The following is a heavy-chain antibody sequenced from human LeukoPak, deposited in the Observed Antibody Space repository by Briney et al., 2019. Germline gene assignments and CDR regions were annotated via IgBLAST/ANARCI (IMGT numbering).Heavy chain of an antibody. D-gene: IGHD6-19*01. CDR2: TYYRSKWFV. V-gene: IGHV6-1*01. CDR1: GDSVSSNSAA. J-gene: IGHJ4*02. CDR3: ARVADSSGWFFVD. Sequence: SQTLSLTCAISGDSVSSNSAAWNWIRQSPSRGLEWLGRTYYRSKWFVDYAVSVKSRITINPDPSKNQFSLQLNSMTPEDTAVYYCARVADSSGWFFVDWGQGTLVTVSS.